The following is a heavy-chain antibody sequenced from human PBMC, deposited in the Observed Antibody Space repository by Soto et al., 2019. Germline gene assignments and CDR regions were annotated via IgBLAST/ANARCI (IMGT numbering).Heavy chain of an antibody. CDR3: ARLVYYESLTGLSRGFDP. D-gene: IGHD3-9*01. J-gene: IGHJ5*02. CDR1: GGSISGFY. Sequence: PSETLSLTCTVSGGSISGFYWSWIRQPPGKGLEWIGYIYYSGSTNFNPSLKSRVTMPVDTSKNKFSLRLSSLTAADTAVYYCARLVYYESLTGLSRGFDPWGQGTLVTVSS. CDR2: IYYSGST. V-gene: IGHV4-59*01.